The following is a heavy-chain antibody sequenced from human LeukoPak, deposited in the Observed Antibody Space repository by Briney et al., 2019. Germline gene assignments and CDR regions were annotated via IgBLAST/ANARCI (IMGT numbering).Heavy chain of an antibody. J-gene: IGHJ5*02. D-gene: IGHD5-18*01. CDR1: GFNFRNHG. V-gene: IGHV3-33*01. CDR3: ARGDTAPGFDP. Sequence: SGRPLRLSCAASGFNFRNHGILWVRQAPGKGLEWVAVTWYDGNKNYYADSVKGRFIISRDNSKNTASLQMNSLRAEDTAAYYRARGDTAPGFDPWGQGTLVAVSS. CDR2: TWYDGNKN.